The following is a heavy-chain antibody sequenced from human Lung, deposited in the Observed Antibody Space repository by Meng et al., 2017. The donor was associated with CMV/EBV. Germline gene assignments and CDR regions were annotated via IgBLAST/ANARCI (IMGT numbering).Heavy chain of an antibody. V-gene: IGHV3-21*01. CDR2: ISISSGYK. CDR1: GFIFSSYS. CDR3: ARVPYGDYPY. J-gene: IGHJ4*02. Sequence: GGSXRLSCAASGFIFSSYSMNWVRQAPGKGLEWVSSISISSGYKNYADSVKGRFTISRDNAKNSLYLQMNSLRAEDTAVYYCARVPYGDYPYWGQGTLVNVSS. D-gene: IGHD4-17*01.